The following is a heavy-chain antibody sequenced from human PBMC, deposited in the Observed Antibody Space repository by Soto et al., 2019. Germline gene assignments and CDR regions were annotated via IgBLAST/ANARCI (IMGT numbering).Heavy chain of an antibody. CDR3: ARRIAAAGTGGDNWFDP. V-gene: IGHV1-18*04. Sequence: ASVKVSCKASGYTFTSYGISWVRQAPGQGLEWMGWISAYNGNTNYAQKLQGRVTMTTDTSTSTAYMELRSLRSDDTAVYYCARRIAAAGTGGDNWFDPWGQGTLATVSS. CDR2: ISAYNGNT. CDR1: GYTFTSYG. J-gene: IGHJ5*02. D-gene: IGHD6-13*01.